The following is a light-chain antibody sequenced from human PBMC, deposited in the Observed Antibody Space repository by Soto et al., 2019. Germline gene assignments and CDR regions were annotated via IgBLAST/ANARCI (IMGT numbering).Light chain of an antibody. CDR2: RNN. Sequence: QSVLTQPPSASGTPGQRVTISCSGSSSNIGSNYVYWYQQLPGTAPNLLIYRNNQRPSGVPDRFSGSNSGTSASLAISGLRSEDEADYYCAVWDDSLSGWVFGGGTQLTVL. CDR3: AVWDDSLSGWV. CDR1: SSNIGSNY. J-gene: IGLJ3*02. V-gene: IGLV1-47*01.